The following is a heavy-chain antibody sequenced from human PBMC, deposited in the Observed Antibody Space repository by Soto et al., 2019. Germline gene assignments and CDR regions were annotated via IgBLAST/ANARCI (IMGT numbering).Heavy chain of an antibody. CDR2: INHSGST. Sequence: QVQLQQWGAGLLKPSETLSLTCAVYDGSFSGYYWSWIRQPPGKGLEWIGEINHSGSTNYHPSLKSRVTVSVGTSKNQFSLKLSSVTAADSAVYYCARVSGIYYYGMDVWGQGTTVTVSS. CDR1: DGSFSGYY. D-gene: IGHD3-10*01. V-gene: IGHV4-34*01. J-gene: IGHJ6*02. CDR3: ARVSGIYYYGMDV.